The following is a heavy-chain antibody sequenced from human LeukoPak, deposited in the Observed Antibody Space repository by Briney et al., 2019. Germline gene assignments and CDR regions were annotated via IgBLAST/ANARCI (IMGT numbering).Heavy chain of an antibody. V-gene: IGHV3-74*01. Sequence: GGSLRLSCAASGFTFSSYWMHWVRQAPGKGLVWVSRINSDGSSTSYADSVKGRFTISRDNAKNTLYLQMNSLRAEDTAVYYCARVERRYDYVWGSYRYTNYFDYWGQGTLVTVSS. CDR2: INSDGSST. J-gene: IGHJ4*02. D-gene: IGHD3-16*02. CDR3: ARVERRYDYVWGSYRYTNYFDY. CDR1: GFTFSSYW.